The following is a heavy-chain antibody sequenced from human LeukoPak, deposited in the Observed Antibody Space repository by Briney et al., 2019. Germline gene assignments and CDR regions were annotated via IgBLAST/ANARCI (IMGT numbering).Heavy chain of an antibody. CDR2: ISSSSSYI. CDR1: GFTFSSYS. CDR3: ARDQEDEPFDY. J-gene: IGHJ4*02. Sequence: GGSLRLSCAASGFTFSSYSMNWVRQAPGKGLKWVSSISSSSSYIYYADSVKGRFTISRDNAKNSLYLQMNSLRAEDTAVYYCARDQEDEPFDYWGQGTLVTVSS. V-gene: IGHV3-21*01.